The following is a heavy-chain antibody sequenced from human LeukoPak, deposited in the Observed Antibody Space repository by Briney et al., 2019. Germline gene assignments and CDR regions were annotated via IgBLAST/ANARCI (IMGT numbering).Heavy chain of an antibody. Sequence: PSETLSLTCTVSGGSISSYYWSCIRQPPGKGLEWIANIYYSGSTNYNPSLKSRVTVSVDTSKNQFSLRLSSVTAADTAVYYCARRAPIAGDNAFDIWGQGTMVTVSS. CDR3: ARRAPIAGDNAFDI. CDR1: GGSISSYY. CDR2: IYYSGST. D-gene: IGHD1-20*01. J-gene: IGHJ3*02. V-gene: IGHV4-59*08.